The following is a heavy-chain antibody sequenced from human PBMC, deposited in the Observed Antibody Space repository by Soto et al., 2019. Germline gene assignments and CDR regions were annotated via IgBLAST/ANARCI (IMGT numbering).Heavy chain of an antibody. V-gene: IGHV3-21*01. CDR3: ARGGREITRHLDY. Sequence: EVQLVESGGDLVKPGGSLRLSCIDCGFMFSSYSRIWVGKAPGKGLDGASAISSGSTYINYADPVKGRFTISRDNAKNSVYLQMNSLSADDTAIYYCARGGREITRHLDYWGQGTLVTVSS. CDR1: GFMFSSYS. J-gene: IGHJ4*02. D-gene: IGHD3-10*01. CDR2: ISSGSTYI.